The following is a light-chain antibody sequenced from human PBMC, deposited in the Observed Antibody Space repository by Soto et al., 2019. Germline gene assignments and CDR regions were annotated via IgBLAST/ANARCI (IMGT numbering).Light chain of an antibody. CDR3: QQYNNWPPWT. V-gene: IGKV3-15*01. J-gene: IGKJ1*01. CDR1: QSVSSN. Sequence: EIVMTQSPATLSVSPGERATLSCRASQSVSSNLAWYQQKPAQATSLLIYGASTRANGIPARFSGSGSGTEFTLTISSLQSEDFAVYYCQQYNNWPPWTFGQGTKVDIK. CDR2: GAS.